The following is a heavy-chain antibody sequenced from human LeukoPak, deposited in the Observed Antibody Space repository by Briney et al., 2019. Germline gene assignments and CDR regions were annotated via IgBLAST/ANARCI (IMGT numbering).Heavy chain of an antibody. Sequence: PSETQSLTCTVSGGSISSYYWSWIRQPPGKGLEWIGYIYYSGSTNYNPSLKSRVTISVDTSKNQFSLKLSSVTAADTAVYYCARVRGYYDSSGYYYFDYWGQGTLVTVSS. V-gene: IGHV4-59*01. CDR1: GGSISSYY. J-gene: IGHJ4*02. D-gene: IGHD3-22*01. CDR2: IYYSGST. CDR3: ARVRGYYDSSGYYYFDY.